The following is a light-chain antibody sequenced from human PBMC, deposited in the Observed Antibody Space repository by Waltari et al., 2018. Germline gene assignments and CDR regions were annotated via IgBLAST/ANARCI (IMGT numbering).Light chain of an antibody. CDR3: QHYVRLPAT. CDR2: GAS. CDR1: QSVSRS. J-gene: IGKJ1*01. V-gene: IGKV3-20*01. Sequence: IVLTQSPGTLSSSPGERATLSCRASQSVSRSLAWYQQKPGQAPKLLIYGASTRATGIPDRFTGSGSGTDFSLTISSLEPEDFAIYFCQHYVRLPATFGQGTKVEIK.